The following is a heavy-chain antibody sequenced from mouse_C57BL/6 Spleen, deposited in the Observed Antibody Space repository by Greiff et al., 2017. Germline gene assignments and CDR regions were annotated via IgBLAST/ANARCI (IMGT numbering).Heavy chain of an antibody. CDR2: IYPGSGST. CDR1: GYTFTSYW. V-gene: IGHV1-55*01. D-gene: IGHD1-1*01. CDR3: ERKRYPYWYFDV. J-gene: IGHJ1*03. Sequence: QVQLQQPGAELVKPGASVKMSCKASGYTFTSYWITWVKQRPGQGLEWVGDIYPGSGSTNYNEKFKSKATLTVDTSSSTAYMQLSSLTAEDSAVYYCERKRYPYWYFDVWGTGTTVTVSS.